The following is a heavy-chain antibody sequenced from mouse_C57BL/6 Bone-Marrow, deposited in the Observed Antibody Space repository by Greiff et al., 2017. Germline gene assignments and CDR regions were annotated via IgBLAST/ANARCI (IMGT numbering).Heavy chain of an antibody. CDR1: GYAFSSYW. CDR2: IYPGDGDT. V-gene: IGHV1-80*01. CDR3: ARNRGTTVVAFDY. J-gene: IGHJ2*01. Sequence: QVQLQQSGAELVKPGASVKISCKASGYAFSSYWMNWVKQRPGKGLEWIGQIYPGDGDTNYNGKFKGKATLTADKSSSTAYMQLSSLTSEDSAVSFCARNRGTTVVAFDYWGQGTTLTVSS. D-gene: IGHD1-1*01.